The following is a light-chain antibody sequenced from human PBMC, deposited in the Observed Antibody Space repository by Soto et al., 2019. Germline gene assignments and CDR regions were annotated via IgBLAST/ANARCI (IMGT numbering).Light chain of an antibody. CDR1: SSDVGGYNY. J-gene: IGLJ1*01. CDR3: SSYTSSSTPSYV. Sequence: QSVLTQPASVSGSPGQSITISCTGTSSDVGGYNYVSWYQQHPGKAPKLMIYDVSNRPSGVSNRFSGSESGNTASLTISGLQAEDEADYYCSSYTSSSTPSYVFGTGTKVTVL. V-gene: IGLV2-14*01. CDR2: DVS.